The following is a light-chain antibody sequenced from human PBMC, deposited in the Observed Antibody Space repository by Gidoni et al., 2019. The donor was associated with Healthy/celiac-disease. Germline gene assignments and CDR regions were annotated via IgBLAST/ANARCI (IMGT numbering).Light chain of an antibody. Sequence: DIVMTQSPDSLAVSLGERATINCKSSQSVLYSSNNKNYLAWYQHKPGQPPKLLIYWASTRESGVPDRFSGSGSGTDFNLTISSRQAEDVAVYYCQQYYSTPQTFGQGTKVEIK. J-gene: IGKJ1*01. V-gene: IGKV4-1*01. CDR1: QSVLYSSNNKNY. CDR2: WAS. CDR3: QQYYSTPQT.